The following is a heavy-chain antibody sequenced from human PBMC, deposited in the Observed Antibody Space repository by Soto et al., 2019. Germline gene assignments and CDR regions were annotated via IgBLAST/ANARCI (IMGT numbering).Heavy chain of an antibody. CDR3: ASDRGYPETYGMYV. V-gene: IGHV4-59*01. D-gene: IGHD3-10*01. CDR1: GGSISSYY. Sequence: QVQLQESGPGLVKPSETLSLTCTVSGGSISSYYWSWIRQPPGKGLEWIGYIYYSGSTNYNPSLKSRVTISVDTSKNQFSLKLSSVTAADTAVYYCASDRGYPETYGMYVWGQGTTVTVSS. J-gene: IGHJ6*02. CDR2: IYYSGST.